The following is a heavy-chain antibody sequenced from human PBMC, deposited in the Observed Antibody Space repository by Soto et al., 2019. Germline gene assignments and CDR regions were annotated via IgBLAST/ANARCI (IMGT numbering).Heavy chain of an antibody. CDR1: GYTFTSYA. CDR2: INAGNGST. J-gene: IGHJ4*02. Sequence: GASVKVSCKASGYTFTSYAMHWVRQAPGQRLEWMGWINAGNGSTTYAQKFQGRVTMTRDTSTTTVYMELSSLKSEDTAVYYCARYDYNGYYFDYWGQGTLVTVSS. CDR3: ARYDYNGYYFDY. V-gene: IGHV1-3*01. D-gene: IGHD4-4*01.